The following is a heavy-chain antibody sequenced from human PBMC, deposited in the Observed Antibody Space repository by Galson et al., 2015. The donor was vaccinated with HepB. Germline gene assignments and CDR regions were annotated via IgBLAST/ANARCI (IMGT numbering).Heavy chain of an antibody. CDR3: ARGINPLIDTAFDY. CDR1: GYTFTGYY. J-gene: IGHJ4*02. Sequence: SVKVSCKASGYTFTGYYIHWVRQAPGQGLECMGLINPNSGGTNYAQKFQGRVTMTRDTSITTAYMELSSLRSDDTAVYFCARGINPLIDTAFDYWGQGTLVTVSS. CDR2: INPNSGGT. V-gene: IGHV1-2*06. D-gene: IGHD5-18*01.